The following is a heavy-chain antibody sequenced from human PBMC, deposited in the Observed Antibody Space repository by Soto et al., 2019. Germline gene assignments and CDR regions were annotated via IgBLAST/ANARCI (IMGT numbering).Heavy chain of an antibody. J-gene: IGHJ4*02. CDR3: ASMANGDYADSTYYFDY. CDR2: INPSGGST. D-gene: IGHD4-17*01. V-gene: IGHV1-46*03. Sequence: ASVKVSCKASGYTFTSYYMHWVRQAPGQGLEWMGIINPSGGSTSYAQKFQGRVTMTRDTSTSTVYMELSSLRSEDTAVYYCASMANGDYADSTYYFDYWGQGTLVTVSS. CDR1: GYTFTSYY.